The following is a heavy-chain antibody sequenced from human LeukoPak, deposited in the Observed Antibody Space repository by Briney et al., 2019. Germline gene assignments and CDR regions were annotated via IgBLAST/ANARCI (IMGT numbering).Heavy chain of an antibody. V-gene: IGHV3-9*01. CDR1: GFTFDDYA. D-gene: IGHD1-26*01. J-gene: IGHJ3*02. CDR3: AKDISAGATGAPDAFDI. Sequence: GGSLRLSCAASGFTFDDYAMHWVRHAPGKGLEWVSGISWNSGSIGYADSVKGRFTISRDNAKNSLYLQMNSLRAEDTALYYCAKDISAGATGAPDAFDIWGQGTMVTVSS. CDR2: ISWNSGSI.